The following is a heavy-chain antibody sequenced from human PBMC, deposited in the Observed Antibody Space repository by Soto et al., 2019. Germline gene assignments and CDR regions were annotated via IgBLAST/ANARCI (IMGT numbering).Heavy chain of an antibody. CDR3: AKDWEKSYCSSTSCYVPSFFDY. CDR2: ISWNSGSI. J-gene: IGHJ4*02. CDR1: GFTFDDYA. D-gene: IGHD2-2*01. V-gene: IGHV3-9*01. Sequence: GGSLRLSCAASGFTFDDYAMHWVRQAPGKGLEWVSGISWNSGSIGYADSVKGRFTISRDNAKNSLYLQMNSLRAEDTALYYCAKDWEKSYCSSTSCYVPSFFDYWGQGTLVTVSS.